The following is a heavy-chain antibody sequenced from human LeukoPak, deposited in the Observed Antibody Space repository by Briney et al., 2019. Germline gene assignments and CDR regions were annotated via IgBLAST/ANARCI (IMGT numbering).Heavy chain of an antibody. CDR3: ARNDYGGYDAFDV. Sequence: ASVKVSCKASGGTFRSNAISWVRQATGQGLEWMGWMNPNSGNTGFAQKFQDRVTMTRNTAARTAYMELSSLRSEDTAIYYCARNDYGGYDAFDVWGQGTMVAVSP. V-gene: IGHV1-8*01. CDR2: MNPNSGNT. J-gene: IGHJ3*01. D-gene: IGHD4-23*01. CDR1: GGTFRSNA.